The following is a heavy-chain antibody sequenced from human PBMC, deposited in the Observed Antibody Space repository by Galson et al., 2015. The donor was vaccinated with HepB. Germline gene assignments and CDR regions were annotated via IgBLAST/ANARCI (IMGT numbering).Heavy chain of an antibody. V-gene: IGHV3-11*05. Sequence: SLRLSCAASGFTFSDYYMSWIRQAPGKGLEWVSYISSSSSYTNYADSVKGRFTISRDNAKNSLYLQMNSLRAEDTAVYYCARAPWFGAVTMDVWGQGTTVTVSS. J-gene: IGHJ6*02. CDR1: GFTFSDYY. D-gene: IGHD3-10*01. CDR3: ARAPWFGAVTMDV. CDR2: ISSSSSYT.